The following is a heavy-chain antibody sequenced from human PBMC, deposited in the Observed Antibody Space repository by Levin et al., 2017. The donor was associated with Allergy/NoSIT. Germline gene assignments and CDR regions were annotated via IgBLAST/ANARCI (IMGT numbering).Heavy chain of an antibody. CDR2: IYTSGST. Sequence: SETLSLTCTVSGGSISSYYWSWIRQPAGKGLEWIGRIYTSGSTNYNPSLKSRVTMSVDTSKNQFSLKLSSVTAADTAVYYCARDNDILTGHDAFDIWGQGTMVTVSS. V-gene: IGHV4-4*07. CDR1: GGSISSYY. CDR3: ARDNDILTGHDAFDI. D-gene: IGHD3-9*01. J-gene: IGHJ3*02.